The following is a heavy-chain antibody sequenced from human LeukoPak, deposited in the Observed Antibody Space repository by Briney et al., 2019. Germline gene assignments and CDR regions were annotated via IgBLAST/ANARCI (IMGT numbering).Heavy chain of an antibody. CDR2: ITSSDSAT. Sequence: PGGSLRLSCAASGFTFSNYYMSWIRQAPGKGLEWVSYITSSDSATYYAGSVKGRFTISRDNAKNSLYLQMNSLRAEDTAVYYCARVDSGNSGGDYWGQGTLVTVSS. V-gene: IGHV3-11*04. CDR3: ARVDSGNSGGDY. CDR1: GFTFSNYY. D-gene: IGHD4-23*01. J-gene: IGHJ4*02.